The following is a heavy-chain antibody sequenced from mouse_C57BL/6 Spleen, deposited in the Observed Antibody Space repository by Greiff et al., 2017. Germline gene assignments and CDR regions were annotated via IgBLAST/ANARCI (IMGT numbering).Heavy chain of an antibody. CDR2: ISSGSSTI. D-gene: IGHD1-1*01. J-gene: IGHJ3*01. CDR1: GFTFSDYG. Sequence: EVKLVESGGGLVKPGGSLKLSCAASGFTFSDYGMHWVRQAPEKGLEWVAYISSGSSTIYYADTVKGRFTISRDNAKNTLFLQMTSLRSEDTAMSYCARPQYITTVVAKGAWFAYWGQGTLVTVSA. CDR3: ARPQYITTVVAKGAWFAY. V-gene: IGHV5-17*01.